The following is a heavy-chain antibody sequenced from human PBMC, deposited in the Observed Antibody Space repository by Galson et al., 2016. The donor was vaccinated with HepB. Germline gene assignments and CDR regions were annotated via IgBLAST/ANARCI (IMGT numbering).Heavy chain of an antibody. CDR1: GFTFNNYG. V-gene: IGHV3-33*08. CDR3: ARDRGLLHYYYGMDV. CDR2: ISYDGNNR. D-gene: IGHD4-17*01. Sequence: SLRLSCATSGFTFNNYGINWVRQAPGKGLEWVAVISYDGNNRHYAVAVKGRFTISRDSSTNTVYLQMNSLRADDTAVYFCARDRGLLHYYYGMDVWGQGTTVTVSS. J-gene: IGHJ6*02.